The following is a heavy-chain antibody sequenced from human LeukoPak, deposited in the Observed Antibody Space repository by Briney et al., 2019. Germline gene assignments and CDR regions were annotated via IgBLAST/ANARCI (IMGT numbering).Heavy chain of an antibody. CDR2: IYHSGST. Sequence: PSETLSLXCAVSGYSISSGYYWGWIRQPPGKGLEWIGSIYHSGSTYYNPSLKSRVTISVDTSKNQFSLKLSSVTAADTAVYYCARHRDYSSSDYWGQGTLVTVSS. CDR3: ARHRDYSSSDY. CDR1: GYSISSGYY. J-gene: IGHJ4*02. D-gene: IGHD6-6*01. V-gene: IGHV4-38-2*01.